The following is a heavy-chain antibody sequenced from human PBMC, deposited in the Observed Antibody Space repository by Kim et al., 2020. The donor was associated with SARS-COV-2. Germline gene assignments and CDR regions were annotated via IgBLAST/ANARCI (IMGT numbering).Heavy chain of an antibody. CDR1: GGSISSYD. V-gene: IGHV4-59*01. D-gene: IGHD3-22*01. J-gene: IGHJ3*02. CDR3: ARGHYYDSSGYETIFDI. Sequence: SETLSLTCTVSGGSISSYDWSWIRQPPGKGLEWIGYIYYSGSTNYNPSLKSRVTISVDTSKNQFSLKLSSVTAADTAVYYCARGHYYDSSGYETIFDIWGQGTMVTVSS. CDR2: IYYSGST.